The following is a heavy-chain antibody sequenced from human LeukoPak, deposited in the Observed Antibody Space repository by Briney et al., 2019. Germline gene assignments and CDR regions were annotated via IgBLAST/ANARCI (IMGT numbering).Heavy chain of an antibody. J-gene: IGHJ4*02. CDR1: GFTFSSYG. CDR2: ISYDGSNK. V-gene: IGHV3-30*03. CDR3: ASSKDHYCHY. Sequence: QPGRSLRLSCAASGFTFSSYGMHWVRQAPGKGLEWVAVISYDGSNKYYAGSVKGRFTISRDNAKNSLYLQMNSLRVEDTAVYYCASSKDHYCHYWGQGTLVTVSS.